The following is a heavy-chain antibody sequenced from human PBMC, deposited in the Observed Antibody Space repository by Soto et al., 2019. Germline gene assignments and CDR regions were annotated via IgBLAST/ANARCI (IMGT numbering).Heavy chain of an antibody. J-gene: IGHJ3*02. D-gene: IGHD6-19*01. Sequence: EVHLLESGGDLVQPGKSLRLSCTASGFTFSSYAMTWVRQTPGKGLEWVSIITGSGDSTYYADSVKGRFTISRDNSKSSLFLQMSSLRAEDTAIYYCAKDRGHLAVAAITGGGDFDKWGQGTMVTVSS. CDR1: GFTFSSYA. CDR3: AKDRGHLAVAAITGGGDFDK. CDR2: ITGSGDST. V-gene: IGHV3-23*01.